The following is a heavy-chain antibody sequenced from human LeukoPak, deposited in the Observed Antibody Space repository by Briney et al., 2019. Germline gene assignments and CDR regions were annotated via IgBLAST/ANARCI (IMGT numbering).Heavy chain of an antibody. J-gene: IGHJ4*02. D-gene: IGHD6-6*01. Sequence: SETLSLTCTVSGGSISSYYWSWIRQPAGKGLEWIGRNYTSGSTNYNPSLKSRVTMSVDTSKNQFSLKLSSVTAADTAVYYCARGGSSSSSKRYFDYWGQGTLVTVSS. CDR2: NYTSGST. CDR1: GGSISSYY. V-gene: IGHV4-4*07. CDR3: ARGGSSSSSKRYFDY.